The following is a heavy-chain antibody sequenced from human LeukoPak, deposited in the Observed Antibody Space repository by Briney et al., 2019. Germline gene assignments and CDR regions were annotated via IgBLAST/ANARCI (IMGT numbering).Heavy chain of an antibody. Sequence: ASVTVSCKASGYSFTSYGVSWVRQAPGQGLEWVGWISAYNGNTKNVQKLQGRVTMTTDTSTSTAYMELRSLSSDDTAVYYCARMTAASGQSLFDYWGQGTLVTVSS. CDR1: GYSFTSYG. CDR2: ISAYNGNT. V-gene: IGHV1-18*01. J-gene: IGHJ4*02. CDR3: ARMTAASGQSLFDY. D-gene: IGHD6-13*01.